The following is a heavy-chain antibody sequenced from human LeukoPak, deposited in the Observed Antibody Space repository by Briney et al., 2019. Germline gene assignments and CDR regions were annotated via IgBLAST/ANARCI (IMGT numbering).Heavy chain of an antibody. J-gene: IGHJ6*03. Sequence: SQTLSLTCTVSGGSISSGIYYWSWIRQPAGKGLEWIGRIYTSGSTNYNPSLKSRVTISVDTSKNQFSLKLSSVTAADTAVYYCARDQGSWYGGSYYYYYMDVWGKGTTVTISS. V-gene: IGHV4-61*02. CDR3: ARDQGSWYGGSYYYYYMDV. CDR1: GGSISSGIYY. D-gene: IGHD6-13*01. CDR2: IYTSGST.